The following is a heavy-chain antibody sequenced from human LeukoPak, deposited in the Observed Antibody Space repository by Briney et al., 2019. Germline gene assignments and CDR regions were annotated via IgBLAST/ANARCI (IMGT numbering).Heavy chain of an antibody. D-gene: IGHD6-13*01. V-gene: IGHV3-74*01. CDR3: ARVTAAAGG. CDR1: GFTFSSYW. Sequence: GGSLRLSCAASGFTFSSYWMHWVRQAPGKGLGWVARINSDGSSTSYAGSGKGRFTISRDTAKKTLYLQTNSLRPEDTAVYYCARVTAAAGGWGQGTLVTVSS. J-gene: IGHJ4*02. CDR2: INSDGSST.